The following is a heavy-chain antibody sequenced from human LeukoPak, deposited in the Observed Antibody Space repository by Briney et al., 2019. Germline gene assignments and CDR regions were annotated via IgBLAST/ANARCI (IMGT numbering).Heavy chain of an antibody. V-gene: IGHV4-59*01. CDR1: RCSISSYY. CDR2: IYYSGST. D-gene: IGHD4-17*01. CDR3: ARSDYGDHLNY. J-gene: IGHJ4*02. Sequence: SETLSLTCTVSRCSISSYYWSWIRQPPGKGLEWIGYIYYSGSTNYNPPLKSRVTISVDTSKNQFSLKLSSVTAADTAVYYCARSDYGDHLNYWGQGTLVTVSS.